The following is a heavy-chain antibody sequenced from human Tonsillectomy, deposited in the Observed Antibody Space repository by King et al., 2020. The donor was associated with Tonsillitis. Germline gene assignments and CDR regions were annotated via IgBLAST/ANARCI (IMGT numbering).Heavy chain of an antibody. D-gene: IGHD2-2*01. CDR3: ARGVVGVGVPAANY. CDR2: MNPSSGNT. CDR1: GYTFTSYD. Sequence: VQLVESGAEVKKPGASVKVSCKASGYTFTSYDINWVRQATGQGLEWMGWMNPSSGNTGYAQKFQGRVTMTRNTSISTAYMERCSLRSEDTAVYYCARGVVGVGVPAANYWGQGTLVTVSS. V-gene: IGHV1-8*01. J-gene: IGHJ4*02.